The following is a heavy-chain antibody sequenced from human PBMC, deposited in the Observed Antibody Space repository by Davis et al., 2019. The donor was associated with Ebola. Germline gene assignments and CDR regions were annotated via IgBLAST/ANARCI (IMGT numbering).Heavy chain of an antibody. CDR2: IWYDGSNK. CDR3: ARDFLWFGELYYYGMDV. CDR1: GFTFSSYG. Sequence: GESLKISCAASGFTFSSYGMHWVRQAPGKGLEWVAVIWYDGSNKYYADSVKGRFTISRDNSKNTLYLQMNSLRAEDTAVYYCARDFLWFGELYYYGMDVWGQGTTVTVSS. D-gene: IGHD3-10*01. V-gene: IGHV3-30*19. J-gene: IGHJ6*02.